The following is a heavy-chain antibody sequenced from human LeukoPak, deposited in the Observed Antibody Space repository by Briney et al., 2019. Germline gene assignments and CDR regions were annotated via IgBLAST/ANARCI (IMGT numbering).Heavy chain of an antibody. D-gene: IGHD2/OR15-2a*01. J-gene: IGHJ4*02. CDR2: INHSGST. CDR1: GGSLSGHY. CDR3: ARRGLYGLIY. Sequence: KASETLSLTCAVYGGSLSGHYWSWIRQPPGKGLEWIGEINHSGSTNYNPSLKSRVTISVDTSKNQFSLKLSSVTAADTAVYYCARRGLYGLIYWGQETLVTVSS. V-gene: IGHV4-34*01.